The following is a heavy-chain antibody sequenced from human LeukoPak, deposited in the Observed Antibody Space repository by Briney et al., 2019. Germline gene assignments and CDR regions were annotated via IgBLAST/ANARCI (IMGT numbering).Heavy chain of an antibody. CDR3: ARYFDDTGYSWRRFDY. Sequence: RGSLRVSCAASGFTFTDFCMTWVRQAPGKGPEWLATIRQDGGDKWYVESVKGRFTISRDNAKNSLYLQMNSLRAEDTAVYYCARYFDDTGYSWRRFDYWGQGALVTVSS. D-gene: IGHD3-9*01. CDR1: GFTFTDFC. J-gene: IGHJ4*02. CDR2: IRQDGGDK. V-gene: IGHV3-7*02.